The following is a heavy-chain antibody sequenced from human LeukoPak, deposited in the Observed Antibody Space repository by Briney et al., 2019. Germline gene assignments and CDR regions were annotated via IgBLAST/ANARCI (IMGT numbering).Heavy chain of an antibody. CDR3: ETEGGFYRPLDY. D-gene: IGHD3-3*01. V-gene: IGHV4-4*02. CDR2: VHLDGRT. CDR1: GGSVTSTNW. J-gene: IGHJ4*02. Sequence: RTSETLSLTCDVSGGSVTSTNWWPWVRQPPGKGLEWIGEVHLDGRTNYNPSLKSRLIMSVDLPENHISLKLTSVTAADTAVYYCETEGGFYRPLDYSGQGTLVTVSS.